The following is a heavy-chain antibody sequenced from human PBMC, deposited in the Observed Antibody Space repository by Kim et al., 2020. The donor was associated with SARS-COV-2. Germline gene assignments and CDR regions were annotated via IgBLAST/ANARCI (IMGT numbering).Heavy chain of an antibody. CDR2: TVYDAGHH. CDR1: VCSFRRHG. J-gene: IGHJ6*03. Sequence: GGSLRLACVFSVCSFRRHGMHGLGQVPGRGLERVAVTVYDAGHHTNSDSGQGRFTISRDHSESTMYLQLNNLTADDTGVYFCARDRNTATTRYYNMDVWGKGTTVPVSS. V-gene: IGHV3-33*01. CDR3: ARDRNTATTRYYNMDV. D-gene: IGHD4-17*01.